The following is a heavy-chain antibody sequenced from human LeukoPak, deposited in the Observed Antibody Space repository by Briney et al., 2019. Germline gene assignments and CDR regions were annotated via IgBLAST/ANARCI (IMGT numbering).Heavy chain of an antibody. Sequence: GGSLRLSSAASGFTFSSYGMHWVRQAPGKGLEWVAFIGYEGSNKSYADSVKGRFTISRDNSKNTLYLQMNSLRGEDTAVYYCAKDRSYYDFWSGYYTPTEYYYYMDVWGKGTTVTVSS. CDR3: AKDRSYYDFWSGYYTPTEYYYYMDV. V-gene: IGHV3-30*02. CDR1: GFTFSSYG. D-gene: IGHD3-3*01. J-gene: IGHJ6*03. CDR2: IGYEGSNK.